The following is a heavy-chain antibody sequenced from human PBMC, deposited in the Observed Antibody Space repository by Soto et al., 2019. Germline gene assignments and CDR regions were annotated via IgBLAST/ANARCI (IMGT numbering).Heavy chain of an antibody. CDR2: ISTSGFGT. CDR3: AKDPRVGATADEYFQE. CDR1: GFTFSNYA. D-gene: IGHD1-26*01. J-gene: IGHJ1*01. V-gene: IGHV3-23*01. Sequence: EVQLLESGGGLVQPGGSLRLSCVGSGFTFSNYAMSWVRQAPGKGLEWVSSISTSGFGTYYADFVKGRFTISRDNSKNMLYMQVNSLRVEDTAVYYCAKDPRVGATADEYFQEWGQGTLVTVSS.